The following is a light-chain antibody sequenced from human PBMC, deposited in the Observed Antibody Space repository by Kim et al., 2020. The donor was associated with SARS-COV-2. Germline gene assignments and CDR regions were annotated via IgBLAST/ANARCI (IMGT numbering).Light chain of an antibody. J-gene: IGLJ3*02. CDR3: QSYDSSLSGCV. CDR1: SSNIGAGYD. Sequence: QRVTISCTGSSSNIGAGYDVHWYQQVPGTAPKLLIYGNTNRPSGVPDRFSGSKSGASASLAITGLQAEDEADYYCQSYDSSLSGCVFGGGTKLTVL. CDR2: GNT. V-gene: IGLV1-40*03.